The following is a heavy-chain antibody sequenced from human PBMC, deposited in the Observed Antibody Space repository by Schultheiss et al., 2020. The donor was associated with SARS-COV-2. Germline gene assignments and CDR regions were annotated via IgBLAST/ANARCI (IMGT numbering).Heavy chain of an antibody. CDR3: ARGRYVAAAGYYFDS. V-gene: IGHV4-59*12. D-gene: IGHD6-13*01. CDR2: IYHSGST. CDR1: GGSISTYY. Sequence: SETLSLTCTVSGGSISTYYWSWIRQPPGKGLEWIGEIYHSGSTNYNPSLKSLGTISVDTSKNQFSLKLSSVTAADTAVYYCARGRYVAAAGYYFDSWGQGTLVTVSS. J-gene: IGHJ4*02.